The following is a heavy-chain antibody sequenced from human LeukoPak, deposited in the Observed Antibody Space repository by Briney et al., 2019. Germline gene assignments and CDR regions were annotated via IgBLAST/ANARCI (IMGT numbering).Heavy chain of an antibody. CDR2: INHSGST. V-gene: IGHV4-34*01. J-gene: IGHJ4*02. Sequence: SETLSLTCAVYGGSFSGYYRSWIRQPPGKGLEWIGEINHSGSTNYNPSLKSRVTISVDTSKNQFSLKLSSVTAADTAVYYCARVRDSSGWGFDYWGQGTLVTVSS. CDR1: GGSFSGYY. D-gene: IGHD6-19*01. CDR3: ARVRDSSGWGFDY.